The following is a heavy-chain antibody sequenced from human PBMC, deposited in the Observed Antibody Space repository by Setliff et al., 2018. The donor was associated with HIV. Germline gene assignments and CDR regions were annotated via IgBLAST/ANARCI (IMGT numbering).Heavy chain of an antibody. D-gene: IGHD3-3*01. V-gene: IGHV3-33*08. Sequence: GGSLRLSCAASGFIFSTYGMHWVRQAPGKGLEWVAVIWYDGSNKYYADSVKGRFTISRDNSKNTLYLQMNSLRAEDTAVYSCARDQFDFWSGYQFFYGMDVWGQGTTVTVSS. J-gene: IGHJ6*02. CDR1: GFIFSTYG. CDR2: IWYDGSNK. CDR3: ARDQFDFWSGYQFFYGMDV.